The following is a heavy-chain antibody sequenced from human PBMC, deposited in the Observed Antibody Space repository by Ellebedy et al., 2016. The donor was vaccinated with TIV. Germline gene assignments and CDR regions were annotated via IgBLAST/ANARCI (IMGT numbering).Heavy chain of an antibody. CDR1: GFTLSSYW. D-gene: IGHD2-2*01. Sequence: GESLKISCAASGFTLSSYWMSWVRQAPGKGLEWVSSILGGSTYIYYADSVKGRFTISRDNAKNSLYLLMNSLRAEDTAVYYCARDGSTSTELYGMDVWGQGTTVTVSS. CDR2: ILGGSTYI. V-gene: IGHV3-21*01. J-gene: IGHJ6*02. CDR3: ARDGSTSTELYGMDV.